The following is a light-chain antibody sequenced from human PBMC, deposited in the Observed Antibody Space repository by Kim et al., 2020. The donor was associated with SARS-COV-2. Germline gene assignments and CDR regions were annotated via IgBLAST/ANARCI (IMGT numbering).Light chain of an antibody. CDR3: QQYNSYKT. Sequence: LSAAVGDRVTITCRASQSISSRLAWYQQKPGKAPKLLIYDASSLQSGVPSRFSGSGSGTEFTLTISSLQPDDFATYYCQQYNSYKTFGQGTKVDIK. CDR1: QSISSR. J-gene: IGKJ1*01. CDR2: DAS. V-gene: IGKV1-5*01.